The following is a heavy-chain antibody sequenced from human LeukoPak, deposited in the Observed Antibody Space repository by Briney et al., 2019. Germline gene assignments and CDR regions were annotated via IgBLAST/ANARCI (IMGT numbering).Heavy chain of an antibody. J-gene: IGHJ3*02. Sequence: ASVKVSCKASGYTFTDYYMHWVRQAPGQGLEWMGLIYPNSGGTNSAQKFQGRVTMTRDTSISTAYMELSRLRSDDTAVYYCVKMYYDFWSAFDIWGQGTMVTVSS. V-gene: IGHV1-2*02. CDR3: VKMYYDFWSAFDI. CDR1: GYTFTDYY. CDR2: IYPNSGGT. D-gene: IGHD3-3*01.